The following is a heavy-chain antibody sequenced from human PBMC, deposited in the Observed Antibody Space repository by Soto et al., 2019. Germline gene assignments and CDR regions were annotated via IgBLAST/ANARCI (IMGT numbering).Heavy chain of an antibody. CDR2: ISSTSSTI. J-gene: IGHJ5*02. V-gene: IGHV3-48*01. Sequence: EVQLVESGGGLVQPGGSRRLSCEASGFTFSSYAMNWVRQAPGKVLEWISYISSTSSTIYYADSVRGRFTISRDNAKNSLYLQLNSLRAEDTAVYFCARAESLENNWVDAWGQGTLVTVSS. CDR3: ARAESLENNWVDA. CDR1: GFTFSSYA.